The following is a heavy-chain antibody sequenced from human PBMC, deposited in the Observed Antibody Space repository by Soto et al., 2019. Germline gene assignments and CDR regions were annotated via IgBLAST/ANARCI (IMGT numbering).Heavy chain of an antibody. D-gene: IGHD2-2*01. CDR3: ARGCSSTSCYAFDY. Sequence: ASVKVSCKASGYTFTSHAMHWVRQAPGQRLEWMGWINAGNGNTKYSQKFQGRVTITRDTSASTAYMELSSLRSEDTAVYYCARGCSSTSCYAFDYWGQGTLVTVSS. J-gene: IGHJ4*02. V-gene: IGHV1-3*01. CDR2: INAGNGNT. CDR1: GYTFTSHA.